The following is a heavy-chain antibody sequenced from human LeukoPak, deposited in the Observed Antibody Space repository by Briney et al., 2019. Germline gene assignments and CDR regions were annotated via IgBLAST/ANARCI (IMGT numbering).Heavy chain of an antibody. Sequence: GGSLRLSCVASGLTFPKHWMTWVRQAPGLGLEWVASIEQDGSEKYYVDSVKGRFAISRDNAKKSLYLQMNSLRAEDTAVYYCAGLFRGSPPDVFDMWGPGTMVIVSS. D-gene: IGHD1-26*01. CDR2: IEQDGSEK. CDR3: AGLFRGSPPDVFDM. V-gene: IGHV3-7*01. CDR1: GLTFPKHW. J-gene: IGHJ3*02.